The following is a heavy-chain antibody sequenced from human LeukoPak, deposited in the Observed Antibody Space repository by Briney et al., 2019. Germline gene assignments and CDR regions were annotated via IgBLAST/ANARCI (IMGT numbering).Heavy chain of an antibody. V-gene: IGHV1-69*04. CDR2: IIPILGIA. CDR3: ARWDTIAPAADY. Sequence: SVKVSCKASGGTFSSYAISWVRQAPGQGLEWMGRIIPILGIANYAQKFQGRVTMTRDTSTSTVYMELSSLSSDDTAVYYCARWDTIAPAADYWGQGTLVTVSS. J-gene: IGHJ4*02. CDR1: GGTFSSYA. D-gene: IGHD6-13*01.